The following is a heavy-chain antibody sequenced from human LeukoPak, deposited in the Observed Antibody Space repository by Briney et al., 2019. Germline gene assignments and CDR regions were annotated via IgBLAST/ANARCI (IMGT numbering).Heavy chain of an antibody. J-gene: IGHJ3*02. CDR3: AKVVRGVLLTGAFDI. D-gene: IGHD3-10*01. CDR2: ISGSGGST. Sequence: PGGYLRLSCAASGFTFSSYAMSWVRQAPGKGLEWVSAISGSGGSTYYADSVKGRFTISRDNSKNTLYLQMNSLRAEDTAVYYCAKVVRGVLLTGAFDIWGQGTMVTVSS. CDR1: GFTFSSYA. V-gene: IGHV3-23*01.